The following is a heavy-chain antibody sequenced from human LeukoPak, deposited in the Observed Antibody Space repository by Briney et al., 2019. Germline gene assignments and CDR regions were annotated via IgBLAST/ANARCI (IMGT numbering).Heavy chain of an antibody. Sequence: ASVKVSCKTSGYTFTGYYMHWVRQAPGQGLEWMGWINPNSGGTNCPQKFQGRVTMTRDTSITTAYMELSSLRSDDTAVYYCARAGVRYYYDSSGYYLDFDFWGQGTLVTVSS. CDR3: ARAGVRYYYDSSGYYLDFDF. J-gene: IGHJ4*02. V-gene: IGHV1-2*02. CDR2: INPNSGGT. CDR1: GYTFTGYY. D-gene: IGHD3-22*01.